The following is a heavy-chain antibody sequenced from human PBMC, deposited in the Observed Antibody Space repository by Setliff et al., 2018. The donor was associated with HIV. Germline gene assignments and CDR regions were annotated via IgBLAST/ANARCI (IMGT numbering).Heavy chain of an antibody. CDR1: GYSISSGYY. V-gene: IGHV4-38-2*01. D-gene: IGHD3-22*01. Sequence: SETLSLTCAVSGYSISSGYYWGWIRQPPGKGLEFIGEMNHRGVIKYLSSLKSRVTMAVDTSKKQFSLKLKSVTAADTAVYYCFLFYDDRSGFYWDWGQGTPVTVSS. J-gene: IGHJ4*02. CDR2: MNHRGVI. CDR3: FLFYDDRSGFYWD.